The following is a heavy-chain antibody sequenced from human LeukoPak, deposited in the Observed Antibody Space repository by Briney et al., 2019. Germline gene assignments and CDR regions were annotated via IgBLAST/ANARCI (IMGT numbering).Heavy chain of an antibody. V-gene: IGHV3-9*01. D-gene: IGHD1-26*01. CDR2: ISWNSGSI. CDR1: GFTFDDYA. J-gene: IGHJ4*02. CDR3: AKDSVGWTRVPNFDY. Sequence: PGRSLRLSCAASGFTFDDYAMHWVRQAPGKGLEWASGISWNSGSIGYADSVKGRFTISRDNAKNSLYLQMNSLRAEDTALYYCAKDSVGWTRVPNFDYWGQGTLVTVSS.